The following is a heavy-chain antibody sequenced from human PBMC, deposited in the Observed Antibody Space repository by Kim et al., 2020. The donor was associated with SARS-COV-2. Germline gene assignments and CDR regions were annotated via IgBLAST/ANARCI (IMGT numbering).Heavy chain of an antibody. D-gene: IGHD6-13*01. Sequence: GGSLRLSCAASGFTFSSYAMSWVRQAPGKGLEWVSDIGGSGGNTYYADSVKGRFTISRDNSKNTLSLQMNSLRAEDTAVYYCAASSSWSGHIQSWFDPWGQGTLVTVSS. CDR2: IGGSGGNT. CDR3: AASSSWSGHIQSWFDP. J-gene: IGHJ5*02. V-gene: IGHV3-23*01. CDR1: GFTFSSYA.